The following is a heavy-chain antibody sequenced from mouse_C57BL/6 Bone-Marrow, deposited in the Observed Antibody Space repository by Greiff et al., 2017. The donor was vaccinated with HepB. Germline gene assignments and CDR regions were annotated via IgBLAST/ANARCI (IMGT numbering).Heavy chain of an antibody. Sequence: EVKLQQSGPELVKPGASVKISCKASGYTFTDYYMNWVKQSHGKSLEWIGDINPNNGGTSYNQKFKGKATLTVDKSSSTAYMELRSLTSEDSAVYYCARGCRFDYWGQGTTLTVSS. V-gene: IGHV1-26*01. J-gene: IGHJ2*01. CDR2: INPNNGGT. CDR1: GYTFTDYY. D-gene: IGHD6-1*01. CDR3: ARGCRFDY.